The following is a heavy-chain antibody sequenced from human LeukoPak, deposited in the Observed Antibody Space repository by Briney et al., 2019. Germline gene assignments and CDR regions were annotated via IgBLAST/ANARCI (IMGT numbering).Heavy chain of an antibody. J-gene: IGHJ6*03. CDR3: VRDQWELRRLGPGYYYYYIDV. D-gene: IGHD1-26*01. V-gene: IGHV4-4*07. CDR1: GGSVSSYY. Sequence: SETLSLTCTVSGGSVSSYYWSWVRQPAGKGLEWIGRIYTSGSTNYNPSLKSRVTMSVDTSKNPFSLKLSSVTAADTAVYYCVRDQWELRRLGPGYYYYYIDVWGKGTTVTVSS. CDR2: IYTSGST.